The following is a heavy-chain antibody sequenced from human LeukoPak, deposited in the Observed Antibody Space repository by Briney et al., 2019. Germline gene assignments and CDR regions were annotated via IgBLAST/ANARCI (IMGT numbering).Heavy chain of an antibody. Sequence: PGGSLRLSCAASGFTFSSYGMHWVRQAPGKGLEWVAFIRYDGSNKYYADSVKGRFTISRDNSKNTLYLQMNSLRAEDTAVYYCAKLSRIVGATRGAFDIWGQGTMVTVSS. CDR1: GFTFSSYG. CDR3: AKLSRIVGATRGAFDI. D-gene: IGHD1-26*01. V-gene: IGHV3-30*02. CDR2: IRYDGSNK. J-gene: IGHJ3*02.